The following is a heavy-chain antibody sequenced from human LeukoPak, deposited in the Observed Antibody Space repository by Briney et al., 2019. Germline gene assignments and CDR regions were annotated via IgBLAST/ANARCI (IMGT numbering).Heavy chain of an antibody. CDR1: GFTFSSYG. V-gene: IGHV3-33*01. CDR3: ARWICTSTTCYYDY. CDR2: IWYDGSNK. D-gene: IGHD2-2*01. J-gene: IGHJ4*02. Sequence: GGSLRLSCAASGFTFSSYGMHWVRQAPGKGLEWVAVIWYDGSNKYYADSVKGRFTISRDNSKNTLYLQMNSLRAEDTAVYYCARWICTSTTCYYDYWGQGTLVTVSS.